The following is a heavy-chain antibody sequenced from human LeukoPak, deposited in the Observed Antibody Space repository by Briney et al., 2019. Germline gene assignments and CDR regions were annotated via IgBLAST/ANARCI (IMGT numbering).Heavy chain of an antibody. D-gene: IGHD3-22*01. J-gene: IGHJ4*02. CDR3: AKSNYYDSTWPTRKFDY. Sequence: GGSLRLSCAASGFTFSSYAMSWVRQAPGKGLEWVSAISGSGGSTYYADSVKGRFTISRDNSKNTLYLQMNSLRAEDTAVYYCAKSNYYDSTWPTRKFDYWGQGTLVTVSS. CDR1: GFTFSSYA. CDR2: ISGSGGST. V-gene: IGHV3-23*01.